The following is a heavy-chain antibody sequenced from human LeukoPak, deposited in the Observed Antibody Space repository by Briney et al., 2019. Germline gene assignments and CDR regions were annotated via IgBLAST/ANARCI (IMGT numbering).Heavy chain of an antibody. CDR2: IYHSGST. V-gene: IGHV4-38-2*02. D-gene: IGHD3-16*01. Sequence: SETLSLTCTVSGYSISSGYYWGWIRQPPGKGLEWIGSIYHSGSTYYNPSLKSRVTISVDTSKNQFSLKLSSVTAADTAVYYCARVKGPLSWGHQGDFDYWGQGTLVTVSS. CDR1: GYSISSGYY. CDR3: ARVKGPLSWGHQGDFDY. J-gene: IGHJ4*02.